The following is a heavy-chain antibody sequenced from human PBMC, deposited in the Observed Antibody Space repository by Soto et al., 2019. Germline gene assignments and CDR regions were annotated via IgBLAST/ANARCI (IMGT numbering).Heavy chain of an antibody. V-gene: IGHV3-33*01. CDR3: ARERISGRYAPGAFDI. J-gene: IGHJ3*02. Sequence: SLGVPCGVSGFPLISYGMPWVRQAPGKGLEWVAVIWYDGSNKYYADSVKVRFTISRDNSKNTLYLQMKSMRAEDTAVYYCARERISGRYAPGAFDIWGQGTMVTVSS. D-gene: IGHD1-26*01. CDR2: IWYDGSNK. CDR1: GFPLISYG.